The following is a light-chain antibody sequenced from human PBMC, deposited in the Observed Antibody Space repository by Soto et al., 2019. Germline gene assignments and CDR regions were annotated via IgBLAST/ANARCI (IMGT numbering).Light chain of an antibody. CDR1: QSISSG. Sequence: DIQMTQSPSTLSASVGDRVTITCRASQSISSGLAWYQQKPGKAPKFLIYKASRLQSGVPSRFSGSGSGTEFTLTISSLQPDDFATYYCQQYNNYWTFGPGTKVEIK. CDR3: QQYNNYWT. CDR2: KAS. V-gene: IGKV1-5*03. J-gene: IGKJ1*01.